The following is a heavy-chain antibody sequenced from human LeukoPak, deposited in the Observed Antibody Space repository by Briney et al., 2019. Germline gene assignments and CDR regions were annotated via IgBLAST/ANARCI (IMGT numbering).Heavy chain of an antibody. V-gene: IGHV3-43*02. J-gene: IGHJ4*02. CDR2: ISGDGVST. CDR1: GLPIGHFG. CDR3: ARESRKFDY. Sequence: AESLRLSCVASGLPIGHFGMQWVHQAPRQGVEWVSLISGDGVSTFFTDSVKGRFRISRDNSKNSLFLEMSSLRTEDTAMYYCARESRKFDYWGQGTLVAVSS.